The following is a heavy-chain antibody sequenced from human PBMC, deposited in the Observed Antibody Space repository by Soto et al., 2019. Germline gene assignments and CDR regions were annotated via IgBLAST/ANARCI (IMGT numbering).Heavy chain of an antibody. CDR1: GGTFSSYT. V-gene: IGHV1-69*08. CDR3: ARDSATPFDY. J-gene: IGHJ4*02. D-gene: IGHD2-15*01. CDR2: IIPILGIA. Sequence: QVQLVQSGAEVKKPGSSVKVSCKASGGTFSSYTISWVRQAPGQGLEWMGRIIPILGIANYAQKFQGRATITADKATSTAYMELSSLRSEDTAVYYCARDSATPFDYWGQGTLVTVSS.